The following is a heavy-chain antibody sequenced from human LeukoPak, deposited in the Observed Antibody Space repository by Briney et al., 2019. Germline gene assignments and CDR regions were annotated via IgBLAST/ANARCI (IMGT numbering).Heavy chain of an antibody. V-gene: IGHV3-11*01. CDR2: ISSSGSTI. CDR1: GFTFSDYY. CDR3: AREDRYSGSYYAFDI. D-gene: IGHD1-26*01. J-gene: IGHJ3*02. Sequence: GGSLRLSCAASGFTFSDYYMSWIRQAPGKGLEWVSYISSSGSTIYYADSVKGRFTISRDNAKNSLYLQMNSLRAEDTAVYYCAREDRYSGSYYAFDIWGQGTMVTVSS.